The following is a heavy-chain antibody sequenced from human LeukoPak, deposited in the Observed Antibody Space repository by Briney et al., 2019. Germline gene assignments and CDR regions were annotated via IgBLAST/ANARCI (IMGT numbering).Heavy chain of an antibody. CDR3: ASGLLHYDILTGLDY. Sequence: PRGSLRLSCAASGFTFSSYAMHWVRQAPGKGLEWVAVISYDGSNKYYADSVKGRFTISRDNSKNTLYLQMNSLRAEDTAVYYCASGLLHYDILTGLDYWGQGTLVTVSS. J-gene: IGHJ4*02. D-gene: IGHD3-9*01. V-gene: IGHV3-30-3*01. CDR2: ISYDGSNK. CDR1: GFTFSSYA.